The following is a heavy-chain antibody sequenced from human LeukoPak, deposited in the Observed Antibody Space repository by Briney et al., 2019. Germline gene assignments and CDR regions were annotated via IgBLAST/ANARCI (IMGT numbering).Heavy chain of an antibody. CDR3: ARGHYDILTGYSFDY. V-gene: IGHV1-69*06. CDR1: GGTFSSYA. D-gene: IGHD3-9*01. Sequence: SVKVSCKASGGTFSSYAISWVRQAPGQGLEWMGGIIPIFGTANYAQKFQGRVTITADKSTSTAYMELSSLRSEDTAVYYCARGHYDILTGYSFDYWGQGTLVTVSS. J-gene: IGHJ4*02. CDR2: IIPIFGTA.